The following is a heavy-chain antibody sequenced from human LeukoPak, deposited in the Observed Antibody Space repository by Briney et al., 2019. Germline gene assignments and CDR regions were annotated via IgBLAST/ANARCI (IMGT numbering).Heavy chain of an antibody. CDR2: VYTSGST. V-gene: IGHV4-4*07. CDR1: NASISSYY. J-gene: IGHJ3*01. D-gene: IGHD4-17*01. CDR3: AREKTDDYGDYVAFDV. Sequence: PSEPLSLPCTVSNASISSYYWSWIRQPAGKGLEWIGRVYTSGSTNYHPSLKSRVTISVDMSKNQFSLRLNSVTAADAAVYYCAREKTDDYGDYVAFDVWGHGTLVTVSS.